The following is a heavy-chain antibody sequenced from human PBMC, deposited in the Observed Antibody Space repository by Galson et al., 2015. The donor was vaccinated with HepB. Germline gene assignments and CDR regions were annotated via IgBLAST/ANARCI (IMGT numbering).Heavy chain of an antibody. D-gene: IGHD4-17*01. Sequence: SLRLSCAASGFTFSNYGMHWVRQAPGKGLEWVAVIWYDASNKYYVDSVKGRFTISRDNSKNTLYLQMNSLRAEDTAVYYCAKLVPGAMTPDENDAFDIWGQGTMVTVSS. J-gene: IGHJ3*02. CDR1: GFTFSNYG. CDR2: IWYDASNK. CDR3: AKLVPGAMTPDENDAFDI. V-gene: IGHV3-33*06.